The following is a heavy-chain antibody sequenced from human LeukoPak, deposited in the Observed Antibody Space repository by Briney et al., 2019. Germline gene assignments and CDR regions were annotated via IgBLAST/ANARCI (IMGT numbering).Heavy chain of an antibody. D-gene: IGHD3-22*01. Sequence: GGSLRLSCVASGFTFSTYWIHWVREAPGKGLVWVPRISGDGSDARYADSVQGRFTISRDNAKNTVFLQMNSLRDEDSSLYFCARDVQDSRTGGLDLWGQGTLVTVSS. V-gene: IGHV3-74*01. CDR1: GFTFSTYW. J-gene: IGHJ5*02. CDR3: ARDVQDSRTGGLDL. CDR2: ISGDGSDA.